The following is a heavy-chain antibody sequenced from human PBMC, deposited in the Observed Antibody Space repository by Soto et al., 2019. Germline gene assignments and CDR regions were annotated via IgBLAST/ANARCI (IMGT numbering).Heavy chain of an antibody. V-gene: IGHV1-18*01. Sequence: ASVKVSCKASGYTFTSYGISWVRQAPGQGLEWMGWISAYYGNTNYAQKLQGRVTMTEDTSTDTAYMELSSLRSEDTAVYYCATIAVAGIEYFQHWGQGTLVTVSS. D-gene: IGHD6-19*01. CDR2: ISAYYGNT. CDR3: ATIAVAGIEYFQH. CDR1: GYTFTSYG. J-gene: IGHJ1*01.